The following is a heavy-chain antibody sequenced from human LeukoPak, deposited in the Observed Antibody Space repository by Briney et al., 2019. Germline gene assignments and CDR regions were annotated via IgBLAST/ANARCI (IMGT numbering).Heavy chain of an antibody. J-gene: IGHJ6*03. Sequence: SETLSLTCTGSGGSISSYYWSWIRQPPGKGLEWIGYIYYSGSTNYNPSLKSRVTISVDTSENQFSLKLSSVTAADTAVYYCARGFGYGSYYYYYYMDVWGKGTTVTVSS. D-gene: IGHD3-10*01. CDR3: ARGFGYGSYYYYYYMDV. CDR1: GGSISSYY. CDR2: IYYSGST. V-gene: IGHV4-59*01.